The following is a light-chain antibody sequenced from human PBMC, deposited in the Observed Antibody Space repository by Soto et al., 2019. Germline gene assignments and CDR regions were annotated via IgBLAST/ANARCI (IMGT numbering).Light chain of an antibody. Sequence: EIVLTQSPGTLSLSPGERATLSCRASQSVDSTYLAWYQQKPDQSPRLLIYATSTRAAGIPDRFSGSGSGTDFTLTISRLEPDDVAVYYCQQYSSLPHTFVQGTKLEVK. CDR1: QSVDSTY. J-gene: IGKJ2*01. V-gene: IGKV3-20*01. CDR2: ATS. CDR3: QQYSSLPHT.